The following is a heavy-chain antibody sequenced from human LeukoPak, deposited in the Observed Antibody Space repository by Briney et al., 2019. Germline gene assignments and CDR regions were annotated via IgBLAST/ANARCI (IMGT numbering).Heavy chain of an antibody. CDR2: INPNSGGT. CDR3: ARHYYDILTGYYGPNDAFDI. Sequence: GASVKVSCKASGYTFTGYYIHWVRQAPGQGLEWMGWINPNSGGTNYAQKFQGRVTMTRDTSISTAYMELSRLRSDDTAVYYCARHYYDILTGYYGPNDAFDIWGQGTMVTVSS. J-gene: IGHJ3*02. D-gene: IGHD3-9*01. V-gene: IGHV1-2*02. CDR1: GYTFTGYY.